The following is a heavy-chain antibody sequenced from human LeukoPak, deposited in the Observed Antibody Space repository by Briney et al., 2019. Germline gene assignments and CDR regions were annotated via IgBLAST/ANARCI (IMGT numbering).Heavy chain of an antibody. Sequence: GASVKVSCKASGYTFTGYGISWVRQAPGQGLEWMGWISAYNGNTNYAQKLQGRVTMTTDTSTSTAYMELRSLRSDDTAVYYCARDQRYCTNGVCYPATPFDYWGQGTLVTVSS. CDR2: ISAYNGNT. V-gene: IGHV1-18*01. J-gene: IGHJ4*02. D-gene: IGHD2-8*01. CDR1: GYTFTGYG. CDR3: ARDQRYCTNGVCYPATPFDY.